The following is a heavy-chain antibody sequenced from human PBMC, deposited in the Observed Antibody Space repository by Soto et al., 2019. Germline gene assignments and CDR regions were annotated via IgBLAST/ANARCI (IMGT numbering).Heavy chain of an antibody. V-gene: IGHV1-69*13. CDR1: GGTCSSYA. Sequence: GASVKVSCKAAGGTCSSYAISWVRQAPGQGLEWMGGIIPIFGTANYAQKFQGRVTITADESTSTAYMELSSLRSEDTAVYYCARRPAYCGGDCPGPFDYWGQGTLVTVSS. CDR3: ARRPAYCGGDCPGPFDY. CDR2: IIPIFGTA. J-gene: IGHJ4*02. D-gene: IGHD2-21*02.